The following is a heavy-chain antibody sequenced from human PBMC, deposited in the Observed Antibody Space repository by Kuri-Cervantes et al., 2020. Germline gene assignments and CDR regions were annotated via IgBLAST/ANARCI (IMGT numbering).Heavy chain of an antibody. J-gene: IGHJ5*02. CDR2: ISWDGGST. CDR1: GFTFDDYA. Sequence: GGSLRLSCAASGFTFDDYAMHWVRQAPGKGLEWVSLISWDGGSTYYADSVKGRFTISRDNSKNSLYLQMNSLRAEDTAVYYCAKARDYGDYLNSFDPWGQGTLVTVSS. D-gene: IGHD4-17*01. V-gene: IGHV3-43D*04. CDR3: AKARDYGDYLNSFDP.